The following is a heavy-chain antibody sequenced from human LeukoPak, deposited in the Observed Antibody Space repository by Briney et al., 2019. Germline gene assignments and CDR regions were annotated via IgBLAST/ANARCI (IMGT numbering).Heavy chain of an antibody. D-gene: IGHD3-3*01. CDR1: GYTFTTYG. CDR3: ARDSVGVAAYY. V-gene: IGHV1-18*01. CDR2: ISAYNGNT. J-gene: IGHJ4*02. Sequence: ASVKVSCKASGYTFTTYGITWVRQAPGQGLEWMGWISAYNGNTKYAQNFQGRVTMTTDTSTSTAYMELRSLRSDDTAVYYCARDSVGVAAYYWGQGTLVTVSS.